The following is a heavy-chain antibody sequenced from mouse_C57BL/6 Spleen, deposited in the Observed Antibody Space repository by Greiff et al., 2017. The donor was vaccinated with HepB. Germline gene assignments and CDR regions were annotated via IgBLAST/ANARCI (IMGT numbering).Heavy chain of an antibody. CDR3: ARDEEGYGSSPAWFAY. Sequence: QVQLQQSGAELMKPGASVKLSCKATGYTFTGYWIEWVKQRPGHGLEWIGEILPGSGSTNYNEKFKGKATFTADTSSNTAYIQLSSLTTEDSAIYYCARDEEGYGSSPAWFAYWGQGTLVTVSA. CDR1: GYTFTGYW. V-gene: IGHV1-9*01. D-gene: IGHD1-1*01. J-gene: IGHJ3*01. CDR2: ILPGSGST.